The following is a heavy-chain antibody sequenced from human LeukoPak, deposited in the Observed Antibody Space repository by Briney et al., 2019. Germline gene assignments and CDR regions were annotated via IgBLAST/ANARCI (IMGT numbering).Heavy chain of an antibody. CDR2: ISYDGTNK. CDR1: KFTFSTYA. J-gene: IGHJ4*02. V-gene: IGHV3-30-3*01. CDR3: ARDRGGSGWYYLDY. Sequence: GGSLRLSCTASKFTFSTYAMHWVRQAPGKGLEWVAAISYDGTNKYYADSVEGRINISRDNSKNTVYLQMSNVTAEDTAMYHCARDRGGSGWYYLDYWGQGTLVTVSS. D-gene: IGHD6-19*01.